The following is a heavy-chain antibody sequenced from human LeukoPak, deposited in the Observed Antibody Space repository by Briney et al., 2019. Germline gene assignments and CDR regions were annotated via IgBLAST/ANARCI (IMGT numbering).Heavy chain of an antibody. D-gene: IGHD4-17*01. V-gene: IGHV1-18*01. CDR3: ARARATVTTPDAFDI. J-gene: IGHJ3*02. CDR1: GYTFTSYG. CDR2: ISAYNGNT. Sequence: ASVKVSCKASGYTFTSYGISWVRQAPGQGLEWMGWISAYNGNTNYAQKLQGRVTMTTDTSTSTAYMELRSLGSDDTAVYYCARARATVTTPDAFDIWGQGTMVTVSS.